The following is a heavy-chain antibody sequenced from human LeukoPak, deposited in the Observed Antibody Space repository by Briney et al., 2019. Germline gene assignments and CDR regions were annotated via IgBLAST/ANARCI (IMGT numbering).Heavy chain of an antibody. Sequence: SEPQSLTCTVAGGNIRDYFWSWIRQTPGKGLEWIGYVYNSGNTNYNPSLKSRVTISVDTSKNQFSLKLSSVTAADTAVYYCARRGYYMDVWGKGITVTVSS. CDR2: VYNSGNT. CDR1: GGNIRDYF. CDR3: ARRGYYMDV. V-gene: IGHV4-59*01. J-gene: IGHJ6*03.